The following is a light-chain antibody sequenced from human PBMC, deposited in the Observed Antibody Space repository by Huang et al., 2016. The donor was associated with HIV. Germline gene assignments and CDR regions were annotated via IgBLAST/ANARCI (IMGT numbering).Light chain of an antibody. CDR3: QQYYRLPQT. Sequence: DIVMTQSPDSLTVSLGERATIKCRSSQSVLYSSNSKNYLAWFQQKPGRAPRLLIYWASARESGVPERFSGSGSGTDFTLTIDRLEAEDAAIYYCQQYYRLPQTFGQGTRVEIK. J-gene: IGKJ1*01. CDR1: QSVLYSSNSKNY. CDR2: WAS. V-gene: IGKV4-1*01.